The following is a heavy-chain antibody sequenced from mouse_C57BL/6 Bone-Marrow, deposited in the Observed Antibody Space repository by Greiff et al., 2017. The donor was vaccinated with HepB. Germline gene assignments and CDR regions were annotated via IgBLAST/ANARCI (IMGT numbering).Heavy chain of an antibody. V-gene: IGHV5-17*01. CDR1: GFTFSDYG. D-gene: IGHD2-4*01. CDR2: ISSGSSTI. J-gene: IGHJ3*01. Sequence: EVKLEESGGGLVKPGGSLKLSCAASGFTFSDYGMHWVRQAPEKGLEWVAYISSGSSTIYYADTVKGRFTISRDNAKNTLFLQMTSLRSEDTAMYYCARGDDYDVWFAYWGQGTLVTVSA. CDR3: ARGDDYDVWFAY.